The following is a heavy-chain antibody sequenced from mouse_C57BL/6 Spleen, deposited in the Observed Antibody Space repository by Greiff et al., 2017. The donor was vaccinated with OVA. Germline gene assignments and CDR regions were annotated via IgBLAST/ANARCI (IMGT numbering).Heavy chain of an antibody. Sequence: EVQLQQSGPELVKPGASVKMSCKASGYTFTDYNMHWVKQSHGKSLEWIGYINPNNGGTSYNQKFKGKATLTVNKSSSTAYMELRSLRSEDYAVSYCARIGGYGYNIWFAYWGQGTLVTVSA. CDR1: GYTFTDYN. D-gene: IGHD2-2*01. CDR3: ARIGGYGYNIWFAY. J-gene: IGHJ3*01. V-gene: IGHV1-22*01. CDR2: INPNNGGT.